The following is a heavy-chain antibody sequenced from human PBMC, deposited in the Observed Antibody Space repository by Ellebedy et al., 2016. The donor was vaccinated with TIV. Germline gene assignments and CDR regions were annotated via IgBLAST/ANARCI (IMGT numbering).Heavy chain of an antibody. J-gene: IGHJ4*02. CDR3: ASMVRGVIIPFDY. D-gene: IGHD3-10*01. Sequence: GESLKISXAASGFTFSSYAMSWVRQAPGKGLEWVSAISGSGGSTYYADSVKGRFTISRDNSKNTLYLQMNSLRAEDTAVYYCASMVRGVIIPFDYWGQGTLVTVSS. V-gene: IGHV3-23*01. CDR1: GFTFSSYA. CDR2: ISGSGGST.